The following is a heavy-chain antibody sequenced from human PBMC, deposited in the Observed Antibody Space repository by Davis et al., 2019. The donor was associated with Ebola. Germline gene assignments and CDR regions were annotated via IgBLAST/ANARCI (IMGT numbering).Heavy chain of an antibody. CDR3: AKRGYIDY. Sequence: GESLKISCAASGFTFSSYAMSWVRQAPGKGLEWVSAISGSGGSTYYADSVKGRFTISRDNAKSTLYLQMNSLRAEDTAVYYCAKRGYIDYWGPGTLVTVSS. CDR1: GFTFSSYA. V-gene: IGHV3-23*01. J-gene: IGHJ4*02. CDR2: ISGSGGST. D-gene: IGHD3-10*01.